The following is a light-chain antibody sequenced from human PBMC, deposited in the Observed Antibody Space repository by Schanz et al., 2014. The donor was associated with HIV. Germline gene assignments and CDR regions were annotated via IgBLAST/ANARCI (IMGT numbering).Light chain of an antibody. V-gene: IGKV3-20*01. CDR1: QSISSNY. J-gene: IGKJ1*01. CDR2: GAS. Sequence: EIVLTQSPGTLSLSPGERATLSCRASQSISSNYLAWYQQKAGQPPRLLIYGASSGATGIPDRFSGSGSGTDFNLTISRLEPEDFAVYYCQQYGSSPWTFGQGTRVDVK. CDR3: QQYGSSPWT.